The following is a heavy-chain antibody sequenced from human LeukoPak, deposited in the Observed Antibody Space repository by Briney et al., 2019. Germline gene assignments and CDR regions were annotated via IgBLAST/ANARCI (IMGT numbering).Heavy chain of an antibody. J-gene: IGHJ6*03. D-gene: IGHD3-3*01. V-gene: IGHV1-69*06. CDR1: GGTFSSYA. CDR3: ARVPRPVGVVAYYYYYYMDV. CDR2: IIPIFGTA. Sequence: GSSVKVSCKASGGTFSSYAISWVRQAPGQGLEWMGGIIPIFGTANYAQKFQGRVTITADKSTSTAYMELSSLRSEDTAVYYCARVPRPVGVVAYYYYYYMDVWGKGTTVTVSS.